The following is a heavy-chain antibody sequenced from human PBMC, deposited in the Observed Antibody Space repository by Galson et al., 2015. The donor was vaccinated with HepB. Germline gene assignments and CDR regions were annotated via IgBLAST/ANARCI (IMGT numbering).Heavy chain of an antibody. D-gene: IGHD5-18*01. CDR3: ARLRASGYSYGYGFDY. Sequence: SVKVSCKASGYTLTSYTIHWVRQAPGQRLEWMGWINVGKDNTEYSQKFQGRVTITTDTSASTAYMELSSLRSEDTAVYYCARLRASGYSYGYGFDYWGQGTLVTVSS. CDR1: GYTLTSYT. J-gene: IGHJ4*02. V-gene: IGHV1-3*01. CDR2: INVGKDNT.